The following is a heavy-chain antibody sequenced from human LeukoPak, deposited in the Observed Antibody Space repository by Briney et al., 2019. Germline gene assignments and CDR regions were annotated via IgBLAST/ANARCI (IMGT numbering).Heavy chain of an antibody. D-gene: IGHD6-19*01. CDR1: GASISSDY. Sequence: SVTLSLTCIVSGASISSDYWCWIRQPPGKGLEWMGYIYHSGSTNYNPSLKSRVTISIDTSKNQFSLKMSSVTAADTAVYYCARRRIGMDSSGWYASGDYYFDNWGQGTLVSVSS. V-gene: IGHV4-59*01. J-gene: IGHJ4*02. CDR2: IYHSGST. CDR3: ARRRIGMDSSGWYASGDYYFDN.